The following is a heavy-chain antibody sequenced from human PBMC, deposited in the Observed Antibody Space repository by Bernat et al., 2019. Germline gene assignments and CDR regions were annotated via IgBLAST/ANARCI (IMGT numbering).Heavy chain of an antibody. D-gene: IGHD4-17*01. J-gene: IGHJ3*02. V-gene: IGHV3-48*03. CDR1: GFTFSSYE. CDR2: ISSSGSTI. CDR3: ASGGYGDYEMAFDI. Sequence: EVHVVESGGDLVQPGGSLTLSCSASGFTFSSYEMNWVRQAPGKGLEWVSYISSSGSTIYYADSVKGRFTISRDNAKNSLYLQMNSLRAEDTAVYYCASGGYGDYEMAFDIWGQGTMVTVSS.